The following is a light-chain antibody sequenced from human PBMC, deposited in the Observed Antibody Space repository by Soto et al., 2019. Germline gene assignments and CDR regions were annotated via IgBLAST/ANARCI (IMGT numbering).Light chain of an antibody. CDR2: GAS. Sequence: ETVMTQSPATLSVSPGERATLSCTASESVSSNLAWYQQKPGQAPNLLIHGASTRAADIPARFSGSGSGTEFTLTISSLQSEDFAVYYCQQYNNWPYTFGQGTKLEIK. V-gene: IGKV3-15*01. CDR1: ESVSSN. CDR3: QQYNNWPYT. J-gene: IGKJ2*01.